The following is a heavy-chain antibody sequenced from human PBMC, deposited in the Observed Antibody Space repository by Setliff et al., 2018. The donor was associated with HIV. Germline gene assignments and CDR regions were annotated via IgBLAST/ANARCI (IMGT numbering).Heavy chain of an antibody. CDR1: GGSISSTTYS. J-gene: IGHJ5*02. Sequence: SETLSLTCTVSGGSISSTTYSWGWIRQPPGKGLEWIGTINYSGSTYYNPSLKSRVSISVDASKSHFSLKMTSVTAADTAIYFCARGALSLTMTKLLSFFDPWGQGTQVTVSS. V-gene: IGHV4-39*02. D-gene: IGHD3-22*01. CDR2: INYSGST. CDR3: ARGALSLTMTKLLSFFDP.